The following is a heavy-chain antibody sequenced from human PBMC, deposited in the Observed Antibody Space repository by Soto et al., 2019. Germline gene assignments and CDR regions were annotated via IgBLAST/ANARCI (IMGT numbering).Heavy chain of an antibody. D-gene: IGHD2-21*02. V-gene: IGHV1-3*01. CDR1: GYTFTSYA. CDR2: INAGNGNT. J-gene: IGHJ6*03. Sequence: ASVKVSCKASGYTFTSYAMHWVRQAPGQRLEWMGWINAGNGNTKYSQKFQGRVTITRDTSASTAYMELSSLRSEDTAVYYCARGAGVTRLYYYYYMDVWGKGTTVTVSS. CDR3: ARGAGVTRLYYYYYMDV.